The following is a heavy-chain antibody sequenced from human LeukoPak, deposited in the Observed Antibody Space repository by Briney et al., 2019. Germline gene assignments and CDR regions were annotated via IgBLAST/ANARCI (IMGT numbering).Heavy chain of an antibody. CDR3: ARTTVTTYYFDY. J-gene: IGHJ4*02. V-gene: IGHV1-18*01. Sequence: WMGCISTYNTNSNYAQKLQGRVTMTTDTSASTAYMELRSLRSDDTAVYYCARTTVTTYYFDYWGQGTLVTVSS. CDR2: ISTYNTNS. D-gene: IGHD4-17*01.